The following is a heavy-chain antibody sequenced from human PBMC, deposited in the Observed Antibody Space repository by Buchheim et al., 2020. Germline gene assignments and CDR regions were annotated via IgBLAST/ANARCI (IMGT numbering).Heavy chain of an antibody. D-gene: IGHD3-22*01. J-gene: IGHJ4*02. CDR2: ISSSSSYI. CDR3: ARDSPLYDSSGFNDY. Sequence: EVQLVESGGGLVKPGGSLRLSCAASGFTFSSYSMNWVRQAPGKGLEWVSSISSSSSYIYYADSVKGRFTISRDNAKNSLYLQMNSLRAENTAVYYCARDSPLYDSSGFNDYWGQGTL. CDR1: GFTFSSYS. V-gene: IGHV3-21*01.